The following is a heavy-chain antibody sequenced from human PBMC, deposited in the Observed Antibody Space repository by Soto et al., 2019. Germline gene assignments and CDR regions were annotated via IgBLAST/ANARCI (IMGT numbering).Heavy chain of an antibody. CDR3: ARDLDGLHDDTSGPFPRPG. Sequence: ASETLSLTCTVSGGSISSDDYYWSWVRQAPGRGLEWIGYIHSSGSIYYNPSLKSRATMSIDTAGNQFSLKVSSVTVADTAVYYCARDLDGLHDDTSGPFPRPGWGQGTLVTVSS. D-gene: IGHD3-22*01. CDR2: IHSSGSI. V-gene: IGHV4-30-4*01. J-gene: IGHJ1*01. CDR1: GGSISSDDYY.